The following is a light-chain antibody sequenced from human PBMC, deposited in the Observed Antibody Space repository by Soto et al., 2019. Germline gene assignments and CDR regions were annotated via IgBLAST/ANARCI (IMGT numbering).Light chain of an antibody. J-gene: IGLJ3*02. CDR2: DVN. Sequence: QSVLTQPPSVSGSPGQSVTISCTGTSSDVGTYNLVSWYQQYPGKAPKVMIYDVNERPSGVPDRFSGSKSGNTASLTIIGLQAEDEADYYCCSYAGSYSWVFGGGTKVTVL. CDR1: SSDVGTYNL. CDR3: CSYAGSYSWV. V-gene: IGLV2-11*01.